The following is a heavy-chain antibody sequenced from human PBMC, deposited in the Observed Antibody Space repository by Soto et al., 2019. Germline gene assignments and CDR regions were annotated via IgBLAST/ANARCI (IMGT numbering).Heavy chain of an antibody. V-gene: IGHV4-34*01. J-gene: IGHJ4*02. CDR1: GGSFSGYY. CDR2: INYSGST. CDR3: ARGRIQLWYPFDY. Sequence: SETLSLTCAVYGGSFSGYYWSWIRQPPGKGLEWIGEINYSGSTNYNPSLKSRVTISVDTSKNQFSLKLSSVTAADTAVYYCARGRIQLWYPFDYWGQGTLVTVSS. D-gene: IGHD5-18*01.